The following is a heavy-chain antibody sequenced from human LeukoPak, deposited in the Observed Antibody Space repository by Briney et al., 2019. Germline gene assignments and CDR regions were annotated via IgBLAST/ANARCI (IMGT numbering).Heavy chain of an antibody. CDR1: GGSFSGYY. J-gene: IGHJ4*02. Sequence: NPSETLSLTCAVYGGSFSGYYWTWIRQPPGKGLEWNGEINHRGSTNYNPSLKSRVTISVDTSKNQFSLKLSSVTAADTAVYYCASSGILVLSYWGQGTLVTVSS. V-gene: IGHV4-34*01. D-gene: IGHD3-22*01. CDR3: ASSGILVLSY. CDR2: INHRGST.